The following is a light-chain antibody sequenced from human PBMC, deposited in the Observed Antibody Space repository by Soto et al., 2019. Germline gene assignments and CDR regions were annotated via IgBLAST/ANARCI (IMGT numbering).Light chain of an antibody. CDR1: QSLTWNY. Sequence: EVVLTQSPGTLSLSPGDRATLYCRASQSLTWNYLAWYQSKPGQPPRLLVYGVSARATGVPDRFSGSGSGTAFTLTISRLESEDFAVYYCQQYDVPLFTFGQGTKLEIK. CDR3: QQYDVPLFT. V-gene: IGKV3-20*01. J-gene: IGKJ2*01. CDR2: GVS.